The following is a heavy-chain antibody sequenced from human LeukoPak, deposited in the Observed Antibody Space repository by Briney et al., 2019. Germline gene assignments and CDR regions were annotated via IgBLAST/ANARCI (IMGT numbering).Heavy chain of an antibody. V-gene: IGHV3-74*01. D-gene: IGHD3-22*01. J-gene: IGHJ5*02. Sequence: PGGSLRLSCAASGFTFRSYWMHWVRQAPGKGLVWVSRINSDGINTSYADSVKGRSTISRDNAKNTLNLQMNSLRAEDTAVYYCARDLGQYYDTSDNWFDPWGQGTLVTVSS. CDR2: INSDGINT. CDR3: ARDLGQYYDTSDNWFDP. CDR1: GFTFRSYW.